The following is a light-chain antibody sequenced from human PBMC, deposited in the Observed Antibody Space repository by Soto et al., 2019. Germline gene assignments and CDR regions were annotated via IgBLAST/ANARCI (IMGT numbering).Light chain of an antibody. CDR1: QGISSY. CDR2: AAS. Sequence: DIQMPQSPPFLSASVGDRVTITCRASQGISSYLAWYQQKPGKAPKLLIYAASTLQSGVPSRFSGSGSGTEFTLTISSLQPEDFATYYCQQLNSYPSITFGQGTRLEIK. J-gene: IGKJ5*01. CDR3: QQLNSYPSIT. V-gene: IGKV1-9*01.